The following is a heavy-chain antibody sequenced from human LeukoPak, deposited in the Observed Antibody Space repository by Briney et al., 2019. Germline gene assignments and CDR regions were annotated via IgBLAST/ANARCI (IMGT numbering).Heavy chain of an antibody. CDR3: VKRQLYYGSGGAFDI. V-gene: IGHV3-9*01. Sequence: GGSLRLSCAASGFTFNDYAMHWVRQVPGKGLEWVSGISWNSDSIGYADSVKGRFTISRDNAKNSLYLQMNSLRVEDTALYYCVKRQLYYGSGGAFDIWGQGTMVTVSS. D-gene: IGHD3-10*01. CDR2: ISWNSDSI. CDR1: GFTFNDYA. J-gene: IGHJ3*02.